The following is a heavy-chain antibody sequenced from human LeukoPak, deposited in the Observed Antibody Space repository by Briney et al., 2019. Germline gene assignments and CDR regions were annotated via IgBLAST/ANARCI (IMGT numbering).Heavy chain of an antibody. CDR3: AKGKWLRLSDY. Sequence: PGRSLRLSCAASGFTFSSYGMHWVRQAPGKGLEWVAVISYDGSNKYYADSVKGRFTISRDNSKNTLYLQMNSLRAEDTAVYYCAKGKWLRLSDYWGQGTLVTVSS. CDR1: GFTFSSYG. D-gene: IGHD5-12*01. J-gene: IGHJ4*02. V-gene: IGHV3-30*18. CDR2: ISYDGSNK.